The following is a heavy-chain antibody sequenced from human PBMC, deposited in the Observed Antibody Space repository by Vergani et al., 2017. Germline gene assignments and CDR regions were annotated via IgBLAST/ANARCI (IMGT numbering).Heavy chain of an antibody. V-gene: IGHV3-23*01. D-gene: IGHD5-12*01. CDR3: AKANPRNSGYDYLYYYHAMDV. CDR1: GFTFHHYA. J-gene: IGHJ6*02. CDR2: ISGSGGST. Sequence: EVQLLESGGDLVQPGGSLRLSCAASGFTFHHYAMNWVRQAPGKGLEWVSGISGSGGSTYYAGSVKGRFTISRDSSKNTLYLQMNSLSAGDTAVYYCAKANPRNSGYDYLYYYHAMDVWGQGTTVTVSS.